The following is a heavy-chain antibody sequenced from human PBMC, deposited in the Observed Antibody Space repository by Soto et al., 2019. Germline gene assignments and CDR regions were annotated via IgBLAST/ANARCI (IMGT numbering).Heavy chain of an antibody. J-gene: IGHJ4*02. CDR2: IYYSGNT. V-gene: IGHV4-31*03. CDR3: ARAFNAVTYYFDS. CDR1: GGSISSGGYY. D-gene: IGHD2-2*01. Sequence: QVQLQESGPGLVKPSQTLSLTCTVSGGSISSGGYYWSWIRQHPGKGLEWIGYIYYSGNTYYNPSFTRRVTISVDTSKDQFSLKLSSVTAAGTAVYYCARAFNAVTYYFDSWGQGTLVTVSS.